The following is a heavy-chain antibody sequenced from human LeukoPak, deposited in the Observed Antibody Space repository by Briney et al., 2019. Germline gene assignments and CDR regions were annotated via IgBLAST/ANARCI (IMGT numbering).Heavy chain of an antibody. CDR3: ARDSAGNDY. J-gene: IGHJ4*02. CDR2: IKQDGSEK. V-gene: IGHV3-7*01. CDR1: GFTFSDAW. D-gene: IGHD6-13*01. Sequence: GGSLRLSCAASGFTFSDAWMSWVRQAPGKGLEWVANIKQDGSEKYYVDSVKGRFAISRDNAKNSLYLQMNSLRAEDTAMYYCARDSAGNDYWGQGTLVTVSS.